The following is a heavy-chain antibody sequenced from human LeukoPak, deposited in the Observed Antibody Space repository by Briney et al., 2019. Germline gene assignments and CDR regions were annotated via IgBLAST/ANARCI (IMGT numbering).Heavy chain of an antibody. J-gene: IGHJ6*03. Sequence: GGSLRLSCAASGFTVSSNYMSWVRQAPGKGLEWVSVIYSGGSTYYAESVKGRFTISRDNSQNTLYLQMNSLRAEDTAVYYCARASISTVFWSGYYTGIRYYYYYMDVWGKGTTVTVSS. V-gene: IGHV3-66*02. CDR2: IYSGGST. CDR3: ARASISTVFWSGYYTGIRYYYYYMDV. D-gene: IGHD3-3*01. CDR1: GFTVSSNY.